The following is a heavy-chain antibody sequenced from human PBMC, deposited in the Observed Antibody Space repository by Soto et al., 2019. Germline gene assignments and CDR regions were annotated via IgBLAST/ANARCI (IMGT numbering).Heavy chain of an antibody. V-gene: IGHV3-53*01. CDR3: ARDLRQWPGGFDY. J-gene: IGHJ4*02. CDR2: IYSGGST. Sequence: EVQLVESGGGLIQPGGSLRLSCAASGFTVSSNHMSWVRQAPGKGLEWVSVIYSGGSTYYADSVKGRFSISRDNSKNTLYLQMNSLRADDTAMSYCARDLRQWPGGFDYWGQGTLVTVSS. D-gene: IGHD6-19*01. CDR1: GFTVSSNH.